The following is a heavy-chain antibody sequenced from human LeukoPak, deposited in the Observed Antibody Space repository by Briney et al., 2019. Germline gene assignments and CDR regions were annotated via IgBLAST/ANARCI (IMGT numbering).Heavy chain of an antibody. Sequence: PGGSLRLSCAASGFTFSSYGMHWVRQAPGKGLEWVAVISYDGSNKYYADSVKGRFTISRDNFKNTLYLQMNSLTTEDTAMYYCASHESLPTSARTFDSWGQGTLVTVSS. CDR2: ISYDGSNK. D-gene: IGHD2-2*01. CDR1: GFTFSSYG. V-gene: IGHV3-30*19. J-gene: IGHJ4*02. CDR3: ASHESLPTSARTFDS.